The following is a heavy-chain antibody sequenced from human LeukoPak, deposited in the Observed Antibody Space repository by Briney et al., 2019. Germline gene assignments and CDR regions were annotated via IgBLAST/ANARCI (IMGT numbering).Heavy chain of an antibody. J-gene: IGHJ5*02. CDR3: ARRYYGSGRRYNWFDP. CDR2: IYYSGST. Sequence: SETLSLTCTVSGGSISSSSYYWGWIRQPPGKGLEWIGSIYYSGSTYYNPSLKRRVTISVDTSKNQFSLKLSSVTAADTAVYYCARRYYGSGRRYNWFDPWGQGTLVTVSS. V-gene: IGHV4-39*01. CDR1: GGSISSSSYY. D-gene: IGHD3-10*01.